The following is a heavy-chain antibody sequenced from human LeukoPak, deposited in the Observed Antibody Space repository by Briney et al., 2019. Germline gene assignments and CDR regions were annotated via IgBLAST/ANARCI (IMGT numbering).Heavy chain of an antibody. CDR3: ARVTVTDYYMDV. CDR2: IYYSGST. D-gene: IGHD4-17*01. J-gene: IGHJ6*03. Sequence: SETLSLTCTVSGGSISSSSYYWGWIRQPPGKGLEWIGSIYYSGSTYYNPSLKSLVTISVDTSKNQFSLKLSSVTAADTAVYYCARVTVTDYYMDVWGKGTTVTVSS. V-gene: IGHV4-39*07. CDR1: GGSISSSSYY.